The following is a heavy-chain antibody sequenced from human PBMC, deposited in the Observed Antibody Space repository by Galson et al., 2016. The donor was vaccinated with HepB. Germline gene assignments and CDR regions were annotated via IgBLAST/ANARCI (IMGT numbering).Heavy chain of an antibody. CDR3: AKGGSDFLSGYRFDY. J-gene: IGHJ4*02. CDR1: GFTFSNSA. Sequence: LRLSCAASGFTFSNSAMTWVRQAPGKALEWVSALSAGGGSTNYADSVKGRFTISRDNSKNTLYLQMNSLRADDTAVYHCAKGGSDFLSGYRFDYWGPGALVTVSS. CDR2: LSAGGGST. V-gene: IGHV3-23*01. D-gene: IGHD3-3*01.